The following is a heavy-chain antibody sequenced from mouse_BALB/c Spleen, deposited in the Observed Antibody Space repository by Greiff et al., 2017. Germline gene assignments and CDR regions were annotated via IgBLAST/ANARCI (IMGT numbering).Heavy chain of an antibody. J-gene: IGHJ4*01. CDR2: ISYSGST. Sequence: EVQLQQSGPSLVKPSQTLSLTCSVTGDSITSGYWNWIRKFPGNKLEYMGYISYSGSTYYNPSLKSRISITRDTSKNQYYLQLNSVTTEDTATYYCARLDPRDYAMDYWGQGTSVTVSS. CDR3: ARLDPRDYAMDY. CDR1: GDSITSGY. V-gene: IGHV3-8*02.